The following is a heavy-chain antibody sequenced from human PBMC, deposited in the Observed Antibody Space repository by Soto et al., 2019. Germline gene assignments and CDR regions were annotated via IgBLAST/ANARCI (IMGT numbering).Heavy chain of an antibody. CDR1: GYTFTSYG. CDR3: ATLQSQLLNAFDI. V-gene: IGHV1-18*01. CDR2: ISAYNGNT. J-gene: IGHJ3*02. D-gene: IGHD2-2*01. Sequence: GASVKVSCKASGYTFTSYGISWVRQAPGQGLEWMGWISAYNGNTNYAQKLQGRVTMTTDTSTDTAYMELRSLRSDDTAVYYCATLQSQLLNAFDIWGQGTMVTVSS.